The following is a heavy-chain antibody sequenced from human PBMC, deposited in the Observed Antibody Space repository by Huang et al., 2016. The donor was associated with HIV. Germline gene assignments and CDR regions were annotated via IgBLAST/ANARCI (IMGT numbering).Heavy chain of an antibody. D-gene: IGHD6-19*01. CDR3: AKAGSGWSLMGDALDV. J-gene: IGHJ3*01. Sequence: IHWVRQAPGQGLEWMGKINPRGGTTDYAQKFQGRVTMTRDTSTTTVYMVVSSLRSEDTAVYYCAKAGSGWSLMGDALDVWGQWTMVTVSS. V-gene: IGHV1-46*03. CDR2: INPRGGTT.